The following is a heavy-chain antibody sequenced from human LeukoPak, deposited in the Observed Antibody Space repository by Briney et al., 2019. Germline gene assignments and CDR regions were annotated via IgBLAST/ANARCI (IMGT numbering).Heavy chain of an antibody. CDR3: ARDSGTTGEVKFDP. V-gene: IGHV4-4*07. D-gene: IGHD3-10*01. CDR2: IYGSGST. Sequence: SETLSLTCTVSGGSIRSYWSWIRQPAGKGLEWIGRIYGSGSTDYNPSLKSRVTMSIDTSKNQFSLNLISVTAAVTAVYYCARDSGTTGEVKFDPWGQGALVTVSS. J-gene: IGHJ5*02. CDR1: GGSIRSY.